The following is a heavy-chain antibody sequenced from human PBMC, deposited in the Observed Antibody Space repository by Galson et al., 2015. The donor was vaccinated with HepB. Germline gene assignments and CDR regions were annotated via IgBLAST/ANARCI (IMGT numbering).Heavy chain of an antibody. CDR2: IYSGGHA. J-gene: IGHJ4*02. CDR3: ASPFCIGGNCYPLWY. CDR1: GFTVSNTY. Sequence: SLRLSCAASGFTVSNTYMSWVRQAPGKGLEWLSVIYSGGHAFYADSVNGRFTISRDTSKNTVYLQMNSLRVEDTAVYYWASPFCIGGNCYPLWYWGQGTLVTVSS. V-gene: IGHV3-53*01. D-gene: IGHD2-15*01.